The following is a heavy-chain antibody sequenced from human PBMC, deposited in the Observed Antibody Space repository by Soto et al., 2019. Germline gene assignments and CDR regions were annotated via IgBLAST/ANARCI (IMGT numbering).Heavy chain of an antibody. CDR3: ARESGGATATLDYYYFYMAV. CDR2: MNRNSGDT. V-gene: IGHV1-2*02. CDR1: GYRFSDYY. D-gene: IGHD1-26*01. Sequence: QVQLVQSGAEVKKPGASVTVSCKASGYRFSDYYLPWARKAPGQGPGWMGWMNRNSGDTKYAQKFRGRSTMTRDSSVSTAFMELNSLNSDDTAVYYCARESGGATATLDYYYFYMAVWGIGTTVTVSS. J-gene: IGHJ6*03.